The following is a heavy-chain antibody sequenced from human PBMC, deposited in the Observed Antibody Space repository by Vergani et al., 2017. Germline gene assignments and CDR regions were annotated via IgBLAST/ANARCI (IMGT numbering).Heavy chain of an antibody. J-gene: IGHJ6*03. V-gene: IGHV3-49*03. CDR1: GFTFGYYA. CDR3: TSTRNYYYYYMDV. Sequence: EVQLVESGGDLVQPGRSLRLSCTASGFTFGYYAMDWFRQAPGQGLEWVGGIRSKAYGQATIYAASVKGRFTISRDDSKSIAYLQMNNLQTEDTAMYYCTSTRNYYYYYMDVWGKGTTVTVSS. CDR2: IRSKAYGQAT.